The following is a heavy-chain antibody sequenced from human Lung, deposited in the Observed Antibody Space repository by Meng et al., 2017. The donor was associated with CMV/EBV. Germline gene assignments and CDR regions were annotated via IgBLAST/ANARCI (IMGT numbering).Heavy chain of an antibody. V-gene: IGHV2-5*02. CDR2: IYWDDDK. J-gene: IGHJ4*02. CDR1: GFSLSTRGVG. D-gene: IGHD6-6*01. Sequence: QITLKESGLTLVKPTXTLTLTCIFSGFSLSTRGVGVGWIRPPPGKVLEWLALIYWDDDKRYSPSLKSRLTITKDTSKNQVVLKITNMDPVDAATYYCANIIAARPFDYWGQGTLVTVSS. CDR3: ANIIAARPFDY.